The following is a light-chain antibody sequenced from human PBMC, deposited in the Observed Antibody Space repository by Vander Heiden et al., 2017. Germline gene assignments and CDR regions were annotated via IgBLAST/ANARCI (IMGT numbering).Light chain of an antibody. CDR3: CSYAGSYTWV. CDR1: SSDVGAYDY. J-gene: IGLJ3*02. Sequence: QSALTQPSPVSGSPGQSVTIAGAGTSSDVGAYDYVSCYQQHPGKAPKLLVYDVTKWPSGVPDRFSGSKSGNTATLTISGLLTEDEADYYCCSYAGSYTWVFGGGTKVTVL. V-gene: IGLV2-11*01. CDR2: DVT.